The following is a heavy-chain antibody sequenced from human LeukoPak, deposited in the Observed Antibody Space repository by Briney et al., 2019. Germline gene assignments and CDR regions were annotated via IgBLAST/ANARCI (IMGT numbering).Heavy chain of an antibody. Sequence: ASVKVSCKASGYTFSSYGISCVRQATGQKLEWMGWISAYNGNTNYAQKIQGRVTMTTDTSTSTAYMELRSLRSDDTAVYYCATAPPYDFWSGFYSDYWGQGTLVTVST. CDR2: ISAYNGNT. V-gene: IGHV1-18*01. D-gene: IGHD3-3*01. J-gene: IGHJ4*02. CDR3: ATAPPYDFWSGFYSDY. CDR1: GYTFSSYG.